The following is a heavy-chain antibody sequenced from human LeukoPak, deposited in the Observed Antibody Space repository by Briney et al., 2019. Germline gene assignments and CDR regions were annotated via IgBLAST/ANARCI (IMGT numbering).Heavy chain of an antibody. CDR3: ASGRTVTTFDY. D-gene: IGHD4-17*01. CDR1: GFTFSNFG. J-gene: IGHJ4*02. Sequence: GRSLRLSCAASGFTFSNFGMHWVRQTPGKGLESLAVISSNTIETYYASSVKGRFTISRDNSKNTLYLQMNSLRAEDTAVYYCASGRTVTTFDYWGQGTLVTVSS. CDR2: ISSNTIET. V-gene: IGHV3-30*04.